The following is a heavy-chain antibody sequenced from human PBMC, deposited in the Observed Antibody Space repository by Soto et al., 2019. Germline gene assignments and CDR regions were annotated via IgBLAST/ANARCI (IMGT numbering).Heavy chain of an antibody. CDR3: AKGVPIAP. CDR2: VSGSGGST. CDR1: PFTFSSYA. V-gene: IGHV3-23*01. J-gene: IGHJ4*02. Sequence: PGRSLRLPWSASPFTFSSYAMSWDSQAPGKGLEWVSAVSGSGGSTYYAESVKGRFTISRDNSKNTLYLQMNSLRAEDTAVYYCAKGVPIAPWGQGTLVTV. D-gene: IGHD6-13*01.